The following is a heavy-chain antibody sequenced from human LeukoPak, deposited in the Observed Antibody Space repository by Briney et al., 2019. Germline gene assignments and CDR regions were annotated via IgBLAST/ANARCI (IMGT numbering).Heavy chain of an antibody. J-gene: IGHJ4*02. Sequence: GGSLRLSCAASGFTFSSYWMSWVRQAPGKGLEWVSYISSSGSTIYYADSVKGRFTISRDNAKNSLYLQMNSLRAEDTAVYYCARDAGYYYGSGSYLWGQGTLVTVSS. D-gene: IGHD3-10*01. V-gene: IGHV3-48*04. CDR1: GFTFSSYW. CDR2: ISSSGSTI. CDR3: ARDAGYYYGSGSYL.